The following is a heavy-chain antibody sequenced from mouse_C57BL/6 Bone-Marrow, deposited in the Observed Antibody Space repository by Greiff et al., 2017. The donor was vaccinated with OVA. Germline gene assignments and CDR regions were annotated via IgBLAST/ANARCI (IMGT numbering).Heavy chain of an antibody. D-gene: IGHD1-1*01. Sequence: VQLQQSGPELVQPGASVKLSCKASGYSFTDYNMNWVQQSTGKSLEWIGVINPNYGTTSYNQNFKGKATLTGDQSSSTAYMQLNSLKSEDSAVYYCARPIFATVVATDWYFDVWGTGTTVTVSS. CDR3: ARPIFATVVATDWYFDV. J-gene: IGHJ1*03. CDR1: GYSFTDYN. CDR2: INPNYGTT. V-gene: IGHV1-39*01.